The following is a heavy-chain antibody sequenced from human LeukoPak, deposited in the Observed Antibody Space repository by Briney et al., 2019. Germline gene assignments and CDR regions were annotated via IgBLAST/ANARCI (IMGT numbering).Heavy chain of an antibody. Sequence: SETLSLTCAVYGGSFSGYYWSWIRQPPGKGLEWTGEINHSGSTNYNPSLKSRVTISVDTSKNQFSLKLSSVTAADTAVYYCARGEEWFDPWGQGTLVTVSS. J-gene: IGHJ5*02. CDR1: GGSFSGYY. CDR3: ARGEEWFDP. V-gene: IGHV4-34*01. CDR2: INHSGST.